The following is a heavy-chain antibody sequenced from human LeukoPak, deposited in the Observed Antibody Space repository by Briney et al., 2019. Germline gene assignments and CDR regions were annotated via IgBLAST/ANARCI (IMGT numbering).Heavy chain of an antibody. CDR3: ARVMYSPEKTPEDY. V-gene: IGHV3-21*01. Sequence: GGSLRLSCAASGFTFSSYSITWVRQAPGKGLEWVSAISRRSNYIYYADSPKGRFTISRDNAKNSLYLQMNSLRVEDTAVYYCARVMYSPEKTPEDYWGQGTLVTVSS. CDR2: ISRRSNYI. D-gene: IGHD1-26*01. J-gene: IGHJ4*02. CDR1: GFTFSSYS.